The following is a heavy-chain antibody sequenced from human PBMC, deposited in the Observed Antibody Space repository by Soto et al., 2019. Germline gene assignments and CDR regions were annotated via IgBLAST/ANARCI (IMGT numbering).Heavy chain of an antibody. J-gene: IGHJ6*02. D-gene: IGHD4-17*01. CDR1: GGTFSSYA. V-gene: IGHV1-69*01. CDR2: IIPIFGTA. CDR3: ARDRPLSTVTTGYYYGMDV. Sequence: QVQLVQSGAEVKKPGSSVKVSCKASGGTFSSYAISWVRQAPGQGLEWMGGIIPIFGTANYAQKFQGRVTITADESTSTAYMELSSLRSEDTAGYYCARDRPLSTVTTGYYYGMDVWGQGTTVTVSS.